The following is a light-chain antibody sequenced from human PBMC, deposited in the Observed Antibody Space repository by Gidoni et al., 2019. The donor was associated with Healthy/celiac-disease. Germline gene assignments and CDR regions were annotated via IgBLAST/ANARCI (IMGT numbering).Light chain of an antibody. CDR1: SSDVGGYNY. V-gene: IGLV2-14*01. Sequence: QSALTQPPSLSRSPGHSITISCPGTSSDVGGYNYVSWYQQHPGKAPKLMIYEVSNRPSGVSNRFSGSKSGNTASLTISGLQAEDEADYYCSSYTSSSTLVVFGGGTKLTVL. CDR2: EVS. CDR3: SSYTSSSTLVV. J-gene: IGLJ2*01.